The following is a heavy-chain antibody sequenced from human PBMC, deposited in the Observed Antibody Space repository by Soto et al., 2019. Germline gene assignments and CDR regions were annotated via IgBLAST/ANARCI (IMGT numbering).Heavy chain of an antibody. V-gene: IGHV4-39*01. Sequence: QLQLQESGPGLVKPSETLSLTCTVSGGSISSSSYFWGWIRQPPGKGLEWIGSIYYSGSTYYNPSLNSRVTVAVDRSKNQFSLKLSSVTASDRAVYYCARHPSDFWFDPWGQGTLVTVSS. J-gene: IGHJ5*02. D-gene: IGHD2-21*02. CDR3: ARHPSDFWFDP. CDR2: IYYSGST. CDR1: GGSISSSSYF.